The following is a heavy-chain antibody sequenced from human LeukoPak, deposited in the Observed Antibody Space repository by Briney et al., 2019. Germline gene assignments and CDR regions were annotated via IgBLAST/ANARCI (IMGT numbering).Heavy chain of an antibody. CDR2: ISGSGGST. CDR1: GFTFSSYA. V-gene: IGHV3-23*01. D-gene: IGHD6-19*01. CDR3: ARSSGWSPDYMDV. Sequence: GGSLRLSCAASGFTFSSYAMSWVRQAPGKGLEWVSAISGSGGSTYYADSVKGRFTISRNNSKNTLYLQMNSLRAEDTAVYYCARSSGWSPDYMDVWGKGTTVTVSS. J-gene: IGHJ6*03.